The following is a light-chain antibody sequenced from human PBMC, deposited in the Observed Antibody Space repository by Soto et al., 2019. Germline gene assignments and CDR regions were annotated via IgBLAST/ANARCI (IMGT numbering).Light chain of an antibody. CDR3: SSYTGSNIPYV. CDR2: EVS. Sequence: QSVLTQPASVSESPGQSITISCTGTSNDVGGYNYVSWYQHHPGKAPKLMIYEVSDRPSGVSNRFSGSKSGNTASLTISGLQAEDDADYYCSSYTGSNIPYVFGTGTKVSVL. CDR1: SNDVGGYNY. V-gene: IGLV2-14*01. J-gene: IGLJ1*01.